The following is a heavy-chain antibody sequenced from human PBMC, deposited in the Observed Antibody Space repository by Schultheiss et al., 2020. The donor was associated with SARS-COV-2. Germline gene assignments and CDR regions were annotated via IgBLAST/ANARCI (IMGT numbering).Heavy chain of an antibody. CDR3: ARDSGVVVTAKGDY. V-gene: IGHV3-48*03. Sequence: GGSLRLSCAASGFTFSSYEMNWVRQAPGKGLEWVSYISSSGSTIYYADSVKGRFTISRDNAKNSLYLQMNSLRAEDTAVYYCARDSGVVVTAKGDYWGQGTLVTVSS. CDR2: ISSSGSTI. CDR1: GFTFSSYE. D-gene: IGHD2-21*02. J-gene: IGHJ4*02.